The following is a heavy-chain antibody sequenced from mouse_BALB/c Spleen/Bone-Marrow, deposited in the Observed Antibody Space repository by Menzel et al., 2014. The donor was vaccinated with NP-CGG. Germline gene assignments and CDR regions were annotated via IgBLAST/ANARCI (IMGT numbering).Heavy chain of an antibody. V-gene: IGHV1-53*01. CDR1: GYTFTSYY. D-gene: IGHD4-1*01. J-gene: IGHJ2*01. CDR3: TRILGRFYFYY. CDR2: INPSTGGT. Sequence: VHLVESGPELVKPGASVKLSCKASGYTFTSYYMYWMKQRPGQGLEWIGKINPSTGGTDFNEKFKSKATLTVDRSSNSAYMQLSSRTSDDASVYYCTRILGRFYFYYWRQGTTLTVSS.